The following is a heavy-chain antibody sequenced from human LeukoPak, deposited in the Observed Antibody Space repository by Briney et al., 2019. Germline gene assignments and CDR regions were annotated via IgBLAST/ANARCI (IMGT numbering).Heavy chain of an antibody. D-gene: IGHD2-2*01. CDR1: GFSLSTSGVG. V-gene: IGHV2-5*02. Sequence: SGPTLVKPTQTLTLTCTFSGFSLSTSGVGVGWIRQPPGKALEWLALIYWDDDKRYSPSLKSRLTITKDTSKNQVVLTMTNMDPVDTATYYCAHFGFKGYCSSTSCYAANAFDLWGQGTLVTVSS. CDR2: IYWDDDK. CDR3: AHFGFKGYCSSTSCYAANAFDL. J-gene: IGHJ3*01.